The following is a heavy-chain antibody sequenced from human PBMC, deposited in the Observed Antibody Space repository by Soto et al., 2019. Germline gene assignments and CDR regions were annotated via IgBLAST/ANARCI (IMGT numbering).Heavy chain of an antibody. CDR2: ISGGGGSA. D-gene: IGHD2-15*01. V-gene: IGHV3-23*01. J-gene: IGHJ4*02. Sequence: PGGSLRLSCAASGFTFSSYAMSWVRQAPGKGLEWVSTISGGGGSAYFADSVKGRFIISRDNFRNTVSLQMKSLRDEDTAVYYCAKGGCSGGSCYPLDYWGQGTLVTVSS. CDR1: GFTFSSYA. CDR3: AKGGCSGGSCYPLDY.